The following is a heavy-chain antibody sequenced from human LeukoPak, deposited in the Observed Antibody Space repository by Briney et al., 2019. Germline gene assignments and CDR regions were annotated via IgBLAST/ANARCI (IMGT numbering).Heavy chain of an antibody. J-gene: IGHJ5*02. V-gene: IGHV3-53*01. Sequence: GGSLRLSCAASGFTVSSNYMSWVRQAPGKGLEWVSVIYSGGSTYYADSVKGRFTISRDNSKNTLYLQMNSHRAEDKAVKDRGSNRVNGNCFDPWGQGTLVTVSS. CDR3: GSNRVNGNCFDP. CDR1: GFTVSSNY. CDR2: IYSGGST. D-gene: IGHD5/OR15-5a*01.